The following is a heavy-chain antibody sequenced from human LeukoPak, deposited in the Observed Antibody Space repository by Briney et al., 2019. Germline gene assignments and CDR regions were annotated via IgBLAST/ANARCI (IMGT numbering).Heavy chain of an antibody. J-gene: IGHJ5*02. CDR1: GGSIGSGDYY. CDR2: IYYSGST. Sequence: SETLSLTCTVSGGSIGSGDYYWSWIRQPPGKGLEWIGYIYYSGSTYYNPSLKSRVTISVDTSKNQFSLKLSSVTAADTAVYYCAREHGAYYDFWSGYYTGIRWFDPWGQGTLVTVSS. D-gene: IGHD3-3*01. V-gene: IGHV4-30-4*01. CDR3: AREHGAYYDFWSGYYTGIRWFDP.